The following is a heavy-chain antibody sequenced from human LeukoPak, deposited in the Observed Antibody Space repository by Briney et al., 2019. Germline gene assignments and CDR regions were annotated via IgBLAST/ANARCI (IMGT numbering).Heavy chain of an antibody. D-gene: IGHD3-16*02. V-gene: IGHV3-7*01. CDR3: AFGGVIAWYFDY. CDR2: MKADGTES. Sequence: PGGSLRLSCVASGFTFSFYWMSWVRQAPGKGLEWVANMKADGTESQYVDSVKGRFTISRDSAKNSVHLQMNSLRAEDTAVYYCAFGGVIAWYFDYWGQGTLVTVSS. CDR1: GFTFSFYW. J-gene: IGHJ4*02.